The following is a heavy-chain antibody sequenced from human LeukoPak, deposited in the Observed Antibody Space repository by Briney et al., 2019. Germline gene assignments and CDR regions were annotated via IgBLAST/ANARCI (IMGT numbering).Heavy chain of an antibody. J-gene: IGHJ4*02. Sequence: PGRSLRLSCAASGFTFSSYVMHWVRQAPGKGLEWVAVISYDGSNKYYADSVKGRFTISRDNSKNTLYLQMNSLRAEDTAVYYCARDSRSPRRRFDYWGQGTLVTVSS. V-gene: IGHV3-30-3*01. CDR2: ISYDGSNK. CDR3: ARDSRSPRRRFDY. CDR1: GFTFSSYV. D-gene: IGHD1-26*01.